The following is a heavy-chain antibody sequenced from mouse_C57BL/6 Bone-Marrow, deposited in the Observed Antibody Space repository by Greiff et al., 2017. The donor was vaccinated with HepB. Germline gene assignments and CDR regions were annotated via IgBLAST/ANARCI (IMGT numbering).Heavy chain of an antibody. V-gene: IGHV5-16*01. CDR3: ARDYGSSYWYFDV. CDR1: GFTFSDYY. J-gene: IGHJ1*03. CDR2: INYDGSST. Sequence: VQLKESEGGLVQPGSSMKLSCTASGFTFSDYYMAWVRQVPEKGLEWVANINYDGSSTYYLDSLKSRFIISRDNAKNILYLQMSSLKSEDTGTYYCARDYGSSYWYFDVWGTGTTVTVSS. D-gene: IGHD1-1*01.